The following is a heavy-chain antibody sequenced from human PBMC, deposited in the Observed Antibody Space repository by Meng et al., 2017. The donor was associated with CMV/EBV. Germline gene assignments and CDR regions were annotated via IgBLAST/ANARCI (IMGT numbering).Heavy chain of an antibody. CDR1: GFTFSNYD. CDR2: ISSSGGSI. J-gene: IGHJ6*02. D-gene: IGHD1-7*01. Sequence: GESLKISCAASGFTFSNYDMNWIRQAPGKGLEYVSAISSSGGSIYYADSVKGRFTISRDNSKNTLYLQMGSLRAEDMAVYYCARDAVDFLNWNYLNYRVDVWGQGTMVTVSS. V-gene: IGHV3-64*02. CDR3: ARDAVDFLNWNYLNYRVDV.